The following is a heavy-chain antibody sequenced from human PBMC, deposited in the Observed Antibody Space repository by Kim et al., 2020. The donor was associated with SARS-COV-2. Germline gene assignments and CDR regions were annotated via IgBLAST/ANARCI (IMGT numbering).Heavy chain of an antibody. CDR2: IYYSGST. CDR3: ARGGQLWLQGGGFDY. CDR1: GGSISSYY. J-gene: IGHJ4*02. D-gene: IGHD5-18*01. V-gene: IGHV4-59*01. Sequence: SETLSLTCTVSGGSISSYYWSWIRQPPGKGLEWIGYIYYSGSTNYNPSLKSRVTISVDTSKNQFSLKLSSVTAADTAVYYCARGGQLWLQGGGFDYWGQGTLGAASS.